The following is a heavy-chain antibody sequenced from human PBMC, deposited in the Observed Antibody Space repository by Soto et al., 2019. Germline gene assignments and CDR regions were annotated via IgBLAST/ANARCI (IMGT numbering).Heavy chain of an antibody. CDR3: ARPRITGTTFYYYGMDV. D-gene: IGHD1-7*01. CDR2: IIPIFGTA. CDR1: GGTFSSYA. Sequence: SVKVSCKASGGTFSSYAISWVRQAPGQGLEWMGGIIPIFGTANYAQKFQGRVTITADESTCTAYMELSSLRSEDTAVYYCARPRITGTTFYYYGMDVWGQGTTVTVSS. J-gene: IGHJ6*02. V-gene: IGHV1-69*13.